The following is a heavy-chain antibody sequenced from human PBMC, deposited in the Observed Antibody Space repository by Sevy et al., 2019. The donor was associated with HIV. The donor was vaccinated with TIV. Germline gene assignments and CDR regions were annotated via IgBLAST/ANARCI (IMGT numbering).Heavy chain of an antibody. D-gene: IGHD5-18*01. CDR1: GFTFSSYA. CDR3: ARGATAMVTDFDY. Sequence: GGSLRLSCEASGFTFSSYAMHWVRQAPGKGLEWVAVISYDGSNKYYADSVKGRFTISRDNSKNTLYLQMNSLRAEDTAVYYCARGATAMVTDFDYWGQGTLVTVFS. CDR2: ISYDGSNK. V-gene: IGHV3-30-3*01. J-gene: IGHJ4*02.